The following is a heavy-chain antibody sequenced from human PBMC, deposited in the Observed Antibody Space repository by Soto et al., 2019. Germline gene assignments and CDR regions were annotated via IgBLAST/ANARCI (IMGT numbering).Heavy chain of an antibody. Sequence: QVQLVESGGGVVQPGTSLRLSCVGSGFTFRSYVIHWVRQAPGKGLGWVARTSYDGSNKYYDDSVKGRFTISRDNSRNTVDLQMDSLRLEATALNYCARWGTTGGLDVWGQGTLVSVSS. J-gene: IGHJ4*02. V-gene: IGHV3-30*19. CDR2: TSYDGSNK. CDR1: GFTFRSYV. CDR3: ARWGTTGGLDV. D-gene: IGHD1-1*01.